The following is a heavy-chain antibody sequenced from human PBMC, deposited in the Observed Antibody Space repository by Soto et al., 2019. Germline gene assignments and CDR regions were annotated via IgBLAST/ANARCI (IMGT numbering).Heavy chain of an antibody. CDR2: ISPKSGVT. D-gene: IGHD3-9*01. V-gene: IGHV1-2*02. J-gene: IGHJ4*02. Sequence: ASVKVSCKASGYSFINYYTHWVRRAPGQGFEWMGRISPKSGVTDYAQKFQGRVSLTWDTSLNTAYMELSSLMSEDTAVYYCARPPGYISDWYYFDLWGQGTQVTVPQ. CDR3: ARPPGYISDWYYFDL. CDR1: GYSFINYY.